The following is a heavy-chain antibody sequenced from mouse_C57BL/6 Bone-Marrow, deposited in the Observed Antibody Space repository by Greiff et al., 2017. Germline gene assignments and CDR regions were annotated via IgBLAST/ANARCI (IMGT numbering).Heavy chain of an antibody. CDR2: ISSGGSYT. V-gene: IGHV5-6*01. J-gene: IGHJ2*01. Sequence: EVMLVESGGDLVKPGGSLKLSCAASGFTFSSYGMSWVRQTPDKRLEWVATISSGGSYTYYPDSVKGRFTISRDNAKNCLYLQMSSLKSEDTAMYYWARGPHYFDYWGQGTTLTVSS. CDR3: ARGPHYFDY. CDR1: GFTFSSYG.